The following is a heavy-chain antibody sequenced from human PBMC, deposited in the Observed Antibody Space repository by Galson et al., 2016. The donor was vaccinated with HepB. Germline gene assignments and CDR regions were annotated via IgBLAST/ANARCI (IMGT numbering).Heavy chain of an antibody. CDR2: ISYDGSNK. Sequence: SLRLSCAASGFIFSNYGIHWVRQAPGQGLEWVAVISYDGSNKYYAASVKGRFSMSRDNSKNTVYLQMNSLRREDTAVYYCAKTIVLTPSYSYYYGMDVWGQGTTVTVSS. V-gene: IGHV3-30*18. CDR3: AKTIVLTPSYSYYYGMDV. CDR1: GFIFSNYG. J-gene: IGHJ6*02. D-gene: IGHD4/OR15-4a*01.